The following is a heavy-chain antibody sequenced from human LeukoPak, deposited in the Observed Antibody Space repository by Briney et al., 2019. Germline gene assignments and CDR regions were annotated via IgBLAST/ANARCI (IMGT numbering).Heavy chain of an antibody. Sequence: PSETLSLTCTVSGGSISSSSYYWGCIRQLPGKGLEWIGRIYYSGSTYYNPSLKSRVTISVDTSKHQFSLKLSSVTAADTAVYYCARDLGGSRYSSSWYFGSWGQGTLVTVSS. D-gene: IGHD6-13*01. CDR1: GGSISSSSYY. J-gene: IGHJ1*01. V-gene: IGHV4-39*07. CDR2: IYYSGST. CDR3: ARDLGGSRYSSSWYFGS.